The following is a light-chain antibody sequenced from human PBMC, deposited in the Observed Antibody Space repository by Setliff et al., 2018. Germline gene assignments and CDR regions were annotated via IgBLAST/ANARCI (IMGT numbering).Light chain of an antibody. CDR2: DVT. J-gene: IGLJ1*01. CDR1: SSDVGAYNY. Sequence: QSALTQPRSVSGSPGQSVTISCTGSSSDVGAYNYVSWYQQHPGKAPKLMIYDVTKRPSGVPDRFSGSKSANTASLTISGLQAEDEADYYCFSYASSGSYVFGTGTKVTV. CDR3: FSYASSGSYV. V-gene: IGLV2-11*01.